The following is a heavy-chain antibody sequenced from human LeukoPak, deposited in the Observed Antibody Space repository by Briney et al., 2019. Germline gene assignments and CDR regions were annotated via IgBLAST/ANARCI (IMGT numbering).Heavy chain of an antibody. D-gene: IGHD7-27*01. CDR1: GFTFSIYA. CDR3: ARDLSGDWYFDL. V-gene: IGHV3-23*01. J-gene: IGHJ2*01. CDR2: ISGRGERT. Sequence: GGSLRLSCAASGFTFSIYAMNWVRQAPGKGLEWVSVISGRGERTYYADSVKGRFTISRDNSNNTLYLQMNSLRAEDAAVYYCARDLSGDWYFDLWGRGTLVTVSS.